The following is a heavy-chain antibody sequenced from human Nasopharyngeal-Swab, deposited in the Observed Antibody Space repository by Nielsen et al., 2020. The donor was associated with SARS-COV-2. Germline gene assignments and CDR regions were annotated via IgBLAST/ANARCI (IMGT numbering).Heavy chain of an antibody. CDR3: ATSGDSSSWWTFFFDY. J-gene: IGHJ4*02. CDR2: ISGSGGST. CDR1: GFTFSSYA. V-gene: IGHV3-23*01. Sequence: GGSLRLSCAASGFTFSSYAISWVRQAPGKGLEWVSAISGSGGSTYYADSVKGRFTISRDNSKNTLYLQMNSLRAEDTAVYYCATSGDSSSWWTFFFDYWGQGTLVTVSS. D-gene: IGHD6-13*01.